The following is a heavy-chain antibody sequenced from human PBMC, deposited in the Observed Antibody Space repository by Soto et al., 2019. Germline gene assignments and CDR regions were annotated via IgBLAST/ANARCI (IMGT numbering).Heavy chain of an antibody. CDR3: AKARCSTTNCYVPDY. CDR1: GVTFSTYT. J-gene: IGHJ4*02. V-gene: IGHV3-23*01. CDR2: ISGSGGSP. D-gene: IGHD2-2*01. Sequence: GRFLRLSCAASGVTFSTYTMSWVRQAPGKGLEWVSAISGSGGSPSYADSVQGRFTISRDNPKNTLYLQMNSLRVEDTAMYYCAKARCSTTNCYVPDYWGQGTLVTVSS.